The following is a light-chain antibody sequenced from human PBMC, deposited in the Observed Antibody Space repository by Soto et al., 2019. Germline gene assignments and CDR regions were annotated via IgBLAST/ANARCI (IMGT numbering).Light chain of an antibody. Sequence: DIQMTQSPASLSASVGNRVTITCRASQSISNDLNWYQKKPGNAPNLLIYDASPLQGGVPSRFSGSGGGTDFTLSISSVQPEDFATYYCQQSYSDPVTFGQGTRLEIK. CDR2: DAS. V-gene: IGKV1-39*01. CDR1: QSISND. CDR3: QQSYSDPVT. J-gene: IGKJ5*01.